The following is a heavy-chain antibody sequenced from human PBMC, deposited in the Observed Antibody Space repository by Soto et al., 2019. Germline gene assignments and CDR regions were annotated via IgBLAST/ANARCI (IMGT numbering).Heavy chain of an antibody. D-gene: IGHD3-10*01. V-gene: IGHV3-30*18. CDR3: AKGGFGELNYGMDV. CDR2: ISDDGSNK. CDR1: GFTFSSYG. Sequence: QVQLVESGGGVVQPGRSLRLSCAASGFTFSSYGMHWVRQAPGKGLEWVAVISDDGSNKYYADSVKGRFTISRDNSKNTLYLQMNSLRAEDTAVYYCAKGGFGELNYGMDVWGQGTTVTVSS. J-gene: IGHJ6*02.